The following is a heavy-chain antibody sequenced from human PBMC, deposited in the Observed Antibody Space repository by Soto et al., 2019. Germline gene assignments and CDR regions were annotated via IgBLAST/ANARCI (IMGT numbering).Heavy chain of an antibody. D-gene: IGHD3-16*01. CDR3: ARELGEEEWGGNWFDP. V-gene: IGHV1-69*01. CDR2: IIPIFGTA. CDR1: GGTFSSYA. Sequence: QVQLVQSGAEVKKPGSSVKVSCKASGGTFSSYAISWVRQAPGQGLEWMGGIIPIFGTANYAQKFQGRVTITADESRSTAYMELSSLGSEDRAVYYCARELGEEEWGGNWFDPWGQGTLVTVSS. J-gene: IGHJ5*02.